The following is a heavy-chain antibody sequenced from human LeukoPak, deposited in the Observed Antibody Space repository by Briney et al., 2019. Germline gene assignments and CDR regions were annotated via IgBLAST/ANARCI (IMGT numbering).Heavy chain of an antibody. CDR2: IYYSGST. CDR1: GGSISSYY. J-gene: IGHJ4*02. Sequence: SETLSLTCTVSGGSISSYYWSWIRQPPGKGLEWIGYIYYSGSTNYNPSLKSRVTISVDTSKNQFSLKLSSVTAADMAVYYCARDQGNVHPGWYYFDYWGQGTLVTVSS. D-gene: IGHD2-15*01. V-gene: IGHV4-59*01. CDR3: ARDQGNVHPGWYYFDY.